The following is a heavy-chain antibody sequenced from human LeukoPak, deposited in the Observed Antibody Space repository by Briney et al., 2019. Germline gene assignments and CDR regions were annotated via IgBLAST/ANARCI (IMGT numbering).Heavy chain of an antibody. J-gene: IGHJ2*01. D-gene: IGHD3-9*01. V-gene: IGHV1-8*01. CDR1: GYTFTSYD. Sequence: ASVKVSCKASGYTFTSYDINWVRQATGQGLEWLGWMNPNSGNTDYAQKFQGRISMTRNTSINTAYMELTNLKSEDTAVYYCARGWTYYTVLTGQYWYFDLWGRGTLVTVSS. CDR3: ARGWTYYTVLTGQYWYFDL. CDR2: MNPNSGNT.